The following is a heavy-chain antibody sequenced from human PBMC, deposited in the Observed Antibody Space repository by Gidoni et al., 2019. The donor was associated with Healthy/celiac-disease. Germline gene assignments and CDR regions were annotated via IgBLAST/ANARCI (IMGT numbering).Heavy chain of an antibody. CDR3: AADYVSGWSYAS. CDR1: GFTFPSYA. D-gene: IGHD1-26*01. Sequence: QMQLVQSGPEVKKPGTSVKVSCKASGFTFPSYAMQWVRLARGPRIAWIGWTVVGSGNTNCAQKFQERVTITMDMSTSTAYMDLSSLRSEDTAVYYCAADYVSGWSYASWGQGTLVTVSS. J-gene: IGHJ5*02. V-gene: IGHV1-58*02. CDR2: TVVGSGNT.